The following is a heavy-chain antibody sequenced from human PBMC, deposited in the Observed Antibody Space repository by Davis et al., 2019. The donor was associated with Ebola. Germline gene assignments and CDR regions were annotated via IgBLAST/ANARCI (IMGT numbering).Heavy chain of an antibody. CDR1: GFTFSSYT. D-gene: IGHD5-24*01. J-gene: IGHJ4*02. CDR2: SSSGAGIT. CDR3: AILAMASLSDYDH. V-gene: IGHV3-23*01. Sequence: PGGSLRLSCAASGFTFSSYTMNWVRQAPGKGLEWVSASSSGAGITFYADSVRGRFTISRDISKNTLYLQMNSLRAEDSAVYYWAILAMASLSDYDHWGQGAPVTVSS.